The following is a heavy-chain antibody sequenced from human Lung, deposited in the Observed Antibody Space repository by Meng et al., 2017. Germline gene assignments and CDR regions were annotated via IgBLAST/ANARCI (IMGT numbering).Heavy chain of an antibody. CDR2: INHSGST. CDR1: GGAFSDYY. CDR3: ARGPTTMAHDFDY. D-gene: IGHD4-11*01. V-gene: IGHV4-34*01. J-gene: IGHJ4*02. Sequence: GQLQQGGDGLWKPSGTLSPPCVVAGGAFSDYYVSWIRQPPGKGLEWIGEINHSGSTNYNPSLESRATISVDTSQNNLSLKPSSVTAADSAVYYCARGPTTMAHDFDYWGQGTLVTVSS.